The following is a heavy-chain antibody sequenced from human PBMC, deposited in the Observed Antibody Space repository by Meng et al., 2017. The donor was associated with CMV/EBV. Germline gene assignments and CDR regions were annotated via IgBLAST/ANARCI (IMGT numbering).Heavy chain of an antibody. V-gene: IGHV4-34*01. D-gene: IGHD3-22*01. CDR1: GGSFSGDY. CDR3: ARVWDSGWDY. CDR2: INHSGST. J-gene: IGHJ4*02. Sequence: AQAEQWGAGLLKPSEPLSFTCAVYGGSFSGDYWSRRRQPAGKGLEWIGEINHSGSTNYHPSLKSRVTISVDTSKNQFYMELSSVTAADTAVYYCARVWDSGWDYWGQGTLVTVSS.